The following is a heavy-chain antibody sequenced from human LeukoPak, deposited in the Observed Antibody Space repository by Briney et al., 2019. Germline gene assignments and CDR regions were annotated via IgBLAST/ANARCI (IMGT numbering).Heavy chain of an antibody. D-gene: IGHD3-16*02. J-gene: IGHJ4*02. Sequence: SETLSLTCTVSGGSFSSYYWSWIRQPAGKGLEWIGRIYTSGSTNYNPSLKSRVTMSVDTSKNQFSLKLSSVTAADTAVYYCARSYYDYVWGSYPYFDYWGQGTLVTVSS. CDR1: GGSFSSYY. CDR2: IYTSGST. V-gene: IGHV4-4*07. CDR3: ARSYYDYVWGSYPYFDY.